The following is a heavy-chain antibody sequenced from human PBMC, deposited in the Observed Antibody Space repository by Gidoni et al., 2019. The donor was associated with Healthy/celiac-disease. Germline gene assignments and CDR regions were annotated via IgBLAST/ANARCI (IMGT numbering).Heavy chain of an antibody. V-gene: IGHV3-30*18. CDR3: AKDTLRLGELSLYEPHYYYGMDV. J-gene: IGHJ6*02. D-gene: IGHD3-16*02. CDR2: ISHDGSNK. CDR1: GSTFSTYG. Sequence: QVQLVESGGGVVQPGRSLRLHCAASGSTFSTYGMHWVRQAPGKGLDWVAVISHDGSNKYYADSVKGRFTISRDNSKNTLYLQMSSLRAEDTAVYYCAKDTLRLGELSLYEPHYYYGMDVWGQGTTVTVSS.